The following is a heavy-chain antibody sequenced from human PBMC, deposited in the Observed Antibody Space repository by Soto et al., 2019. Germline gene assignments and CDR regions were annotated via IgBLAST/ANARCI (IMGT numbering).Heavy chain of an antibody. J-gene: IGHJ6*02. Sequence: SETLSLTCTVSGGSISSYYWSWIRQPPGKGLEWIGYIYYSGSTNYNPSLKSRVTISVDTSKNQFSLKLSSVTAADTAVYYCARWGKAAGNSNNYGMDVWGQGTTVTVS. CDR1: GGSISSYY. CDR3: ARWGKAAGNSNNYGMDV. V-gene: IGHV4-59*01. D-gene: IGHD6-13*01. CDR2: IYYSGST.